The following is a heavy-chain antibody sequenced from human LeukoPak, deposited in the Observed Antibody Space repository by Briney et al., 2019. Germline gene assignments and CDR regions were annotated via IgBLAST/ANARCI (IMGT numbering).Heavy chain of an antibody. CDR3: ARDRLGVVPADRWFDP. D-gene: IGHD2-2*01. CDR1: GGSIHGYY. J-gene: IGHJ5*02. V-gene: IGHV4-4*07. Sequence: KASETLSLTCTVSGGSIHGYYWSWIRQPAGKGLEWIGRIYTSGSTNYNPSLKSRVTMSVDTSKNQFSLKLSSVTAADTAVYYCARDRLGVVPADRWFDPWGQGTLVTVSS. CDR2: IYTSGST.